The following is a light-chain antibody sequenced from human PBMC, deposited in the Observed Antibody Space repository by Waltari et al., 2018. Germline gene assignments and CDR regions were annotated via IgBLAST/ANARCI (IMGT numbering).Light chain of an antibody. CDR1: QTILYSSSNKNY. CDR3: QQYFKTPLT. V-gene: IGKV4-1*01. Sequence: DIQMTQSPDSLTVSLGERATINCKSSQTILYSSSNKNYLAWYQQKPRQPPKLLIYWASTRESGVPDRFSGTGSGTDFTLTISRLQAEDVAVYYCQQYFKTPLTFGGGTKVEIK. J-gene: IGKJ4*01. CDR2: WAS.